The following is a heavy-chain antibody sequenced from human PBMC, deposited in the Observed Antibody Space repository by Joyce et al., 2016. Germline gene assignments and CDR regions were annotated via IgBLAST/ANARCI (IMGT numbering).Heavy chain of an antibody. CDR1: GFTFSNYA. Sequence: EVRLLESGGGLVQPGGSLRLSCAASGFTFSNYAMGWVRQAPGKGLEWVSTISGTGDSTYYADSVKGRFTISGDNSRNTLYLQMNSLRVEDTAIYYCAKFGSLQQLITFFDSWGQGALVTVSS. CDR3: AKFGSLQQLITFFDS. CDR2: ISGTGDST. V-gene: IGHV3-23*01. J-gene: IGHJ4*02. D-gene: IGHD6-13*01.